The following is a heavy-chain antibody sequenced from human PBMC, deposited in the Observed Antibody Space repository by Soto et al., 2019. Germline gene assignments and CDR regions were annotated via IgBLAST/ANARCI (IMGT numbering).Heavy chain of an antibody. Sequence: GGSLRLSCAASGFTFSSYAMSRVRQAPGKGLEWVSAISGSGGSTYYADSVKGRFTISRDNSKNTLYLQMNSLRAEDTAVYYCARPYSGYYDHPFDYWGQGTLVTVSS. V-gene: IGHV3-23*01. CDR3: ARPYSGYYDHPFDY. CDR1: GFTFSSYA. CDR2: ISGSGGST. J-gene: IGHJ4*02. D-gene: IGHD3-22*01.